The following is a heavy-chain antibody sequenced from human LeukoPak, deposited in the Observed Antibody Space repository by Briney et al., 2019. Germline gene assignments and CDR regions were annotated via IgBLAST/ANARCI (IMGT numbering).Heavy chain of an antibody. CDR3: ARQGGYYDSSGYYYDYYMDV. CDR1: GYSFTSYW. CDR2: MYPGDSDT. V-gene: IGHV5-51*01. Sequence: PGESLKTSCKGSGYSFTSYWIGWVRQMPGKGLEWIGIMYPGDSDTRYSPSFQGQVTISTDNSISTAYLQWSSLKASDTAMYYCARQGGYYDSSGYYYDYYMDVWGKGTTVTVSS. J-gene: IGHJ6*03. D-gene: IGHD3-22*01.